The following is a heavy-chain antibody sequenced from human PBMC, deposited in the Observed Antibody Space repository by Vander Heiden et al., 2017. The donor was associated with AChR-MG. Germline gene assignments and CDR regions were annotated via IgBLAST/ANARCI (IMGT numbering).Heavy chain of an antibody. CDR1: GFTFSMYA. J-gene: IGHJ6*03. Sequence: EVQLLESGGGLVQPGGSLRLSCAASGFTFSMYAMSWVRQAPGKGLEWVSGVSNTGVRTYYADSVKGRFTISRDNSKNTLSLQMNSLRAEDTAVYYCAKEGRLLSMDVWGKGTTVTVSS. CDR2: VSNTGVRT. V-gene: IGHV3-23*01. D-gene: IGHD1-26*01. CDR3: AKEGRLLSMDV.